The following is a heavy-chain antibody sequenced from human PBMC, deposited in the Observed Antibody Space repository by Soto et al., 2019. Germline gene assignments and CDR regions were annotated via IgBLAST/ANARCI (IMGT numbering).Heavy chain of an antibody. CDR2: IKSKTDGGTT. CDR1: GFTFSNAW. J-gene: IGHJ4*02. D-gene: IGHD5-12*01. V-gene: IGHV3-15*01. Sequence: PGGSLRLSCAASGFTFSNAWMSWVRQAPGKGLEWVGRIKSKTDGGTTDYAAPVKGRFTISRDDSKNTLYLQMNSLKTEDTAVYYCTTATYYEVFGVVTHSGYDYRYWGQGTLVTVSS. CDR3: TTATYYEVFGVVTHSGYDYRY.